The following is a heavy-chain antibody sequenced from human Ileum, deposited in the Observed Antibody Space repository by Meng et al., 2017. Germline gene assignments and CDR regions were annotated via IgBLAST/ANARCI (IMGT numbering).Heavy chain of an antibody. Sequence: QLQLQESGPGLVKPSETLSLTCTVSGGSISNGDYYWGWIRQPPGKGLEWIGYIFYTGATYSNPSLKSRVTVSLDTSKSQFSLKLSSVTAADTAIYYCVSERRRSYFFDYWGQGTLVTVS. J-gene: IGHJ4*02. V-gene: IGHV4-30-4*08. CDR3: VSERRRSYFFDY. CDR1: GGSISNGDYY. CDR2: IFYTGAT.